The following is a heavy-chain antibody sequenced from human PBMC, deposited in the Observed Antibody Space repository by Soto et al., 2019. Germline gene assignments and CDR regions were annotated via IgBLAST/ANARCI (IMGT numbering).Heavy chain of an antibody. CDR2: ISYDGSNK. V-gene: IGHV3-30*18. J-gene: IGHJ4*02. D-gene: IGHD4-17*01. Sequence: GGSLRLSCAASGFTFSSYGMHWVRQAPGKGLEWVAVISYDGSNKYYADSVKGRFTISRDNSKNTLYLQMNSLRAEDTAVYYCAKDGLRKEGYYFDYWGQGTLVTVSS. CDR1: GFTFSSYG. CDR3: AKDGLRKEGYYFDY.